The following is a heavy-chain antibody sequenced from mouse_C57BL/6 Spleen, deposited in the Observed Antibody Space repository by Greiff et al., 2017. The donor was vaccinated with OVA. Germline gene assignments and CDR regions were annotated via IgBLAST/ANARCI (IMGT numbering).Heavy chain of an antibody. V-gene: IGHV1-81*01. CDR2: IYPRSGNT. Sequence: VQLVESGAELARPGASVKLSCKASGYTFTSYGISWVKQRTGQGLEWIGEIYPRSGNTYYNEKFKGKATLTADKSSSTAYMELRSLTSEDSAVYFCARSFYYGSSSYWYFDVWGTGTTVTVSS. CDR1: GYTFTSYG. J-gene: IGHJ1*03. D-gene: IGHD1-1*01. CDR3: ARSFYYGSSSYWYFDV.